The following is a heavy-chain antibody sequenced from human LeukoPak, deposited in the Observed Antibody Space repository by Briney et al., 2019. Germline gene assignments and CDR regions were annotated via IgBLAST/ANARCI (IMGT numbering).Heavy chain of an antibody. V-gene: IGHV3-9*03. CDR1: GFTFDDYA. CDR2: ISWNSGSI. Sequence: GRSLRLSCAASGFTFDDYAMHWVRQAPGKGLEWVSGISWNSGSIGYADSVKGRFTISRDNAKNSLYLQMNSLRAEDMALYYCAKDMYRYCSSTSCPLGAFDIWGQGTMVTVSS. CDR3: AKDMYRYCSSTSCPLGAFDI. D-gene: IGHD2-2*01. J-gene: IGHJ3*02.